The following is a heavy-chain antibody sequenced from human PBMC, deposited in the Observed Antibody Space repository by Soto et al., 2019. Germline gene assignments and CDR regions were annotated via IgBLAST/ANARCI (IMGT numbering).Heavy chain of an antibody. V-gene: IGHV4-39*01. Sequence: PSATLSLTCAVSGGSFSNNNYYWAWIRQPPGRGLEWIASIHYSGNTYHNPSLKSRVAISVDTSTSQFSLNLYSVTAADTAVYYCERKTLRDHFYNGSAPWGQETLVPVPS. D-gene: IGHD2-8*01. CDR3: ERKTLRDHFYNGSAP. J-gene: IGHJ5*02. CDR1: GGSFSNNNYY. CDR2: IHYSGNT.